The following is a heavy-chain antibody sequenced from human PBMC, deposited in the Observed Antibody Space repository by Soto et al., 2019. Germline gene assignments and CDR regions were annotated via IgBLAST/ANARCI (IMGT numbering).Heavy chain of an antibody. CDR3: ARTLYADSVDS. CDR1: GYTFTSYD. J-gene: IGHJ4*02. D-gene: IGHD4-17*01. V-gene: IGHV1-8*02. Sequence: QVQLVQSGAEVKKPGASVKVSCKASGYTFTSYDINWVRQATGQGLEWMGWMNPNSGNTGYAQKFQGRVTMTRNTTTGTADKELSSLRSEDTAVDYCARTLYADSVDSWGQGTLVTVSS. CDR2: MNPNSGNT.